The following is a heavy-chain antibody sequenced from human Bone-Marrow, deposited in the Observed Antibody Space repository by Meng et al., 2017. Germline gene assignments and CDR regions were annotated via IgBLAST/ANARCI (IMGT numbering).Heavy chain of an antibody. CDR1: GFSVSHNY. Sequence: GGSLRLSCAASGFSVSHNYMSWVRQAPGKGLEWVANIKQDGSEKYYVDSVKGRFTISRDNAKNSLYLQMNSLRAEDTAVYYCARDQEYIVVVTAIRSNYYYGMDVWGQGTTVTVSS. CDR3: ARDQEYIVVVTAIRSNYYYGMDV. J-gene: IGHJ6*02. CDR2: IKQDGSEK. D-gene: IGHD2-21*02. V-gene: IGHV3-7*01.